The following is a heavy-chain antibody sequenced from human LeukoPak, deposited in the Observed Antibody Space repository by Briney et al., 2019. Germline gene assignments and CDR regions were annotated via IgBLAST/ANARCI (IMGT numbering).Heavy chain of an antibody. CDR2: CSGSCGST. J-gene: IGHJ5*02. Sequence: GGSRRLSCATSGFTVSVNYMSWVRQAPGRGLDSLSGCSGSCGSTYYADSVKGRFTISRDNSKSTLYLYMNSLRAEDTAVYYCARDKRGYFDPNWFDPWGQGTLVTVSS. D-gene: IGHD3-9*01. CDR1: GFTVSVNY. CDR3: ARDKRGYFDPNWFDP. V-gene: IGHV3-66*03.